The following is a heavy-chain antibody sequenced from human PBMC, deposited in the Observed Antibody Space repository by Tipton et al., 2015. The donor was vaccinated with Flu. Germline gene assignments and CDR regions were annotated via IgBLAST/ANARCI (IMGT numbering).Heavy chain of an antibody. J-gene: IGHJ6*02. CDR2: GSGRGAGT. V-gene: IGHV3-23*01. D-gene: IGHD3-22*01. CDR1: GFTFARYA. Sequence: SLRLSCAASGFTFARYAMSWVRQAPGKGLEWVSSIRGGSGRGAGTYYTDSVKGRFTISRDDAKNSLYLQMNSLRAEDTGAYYCATVPVGMIMHYFGSAVSGQGTTVTVSS. CDR3: ATVPVGMIMHYFGSAV.